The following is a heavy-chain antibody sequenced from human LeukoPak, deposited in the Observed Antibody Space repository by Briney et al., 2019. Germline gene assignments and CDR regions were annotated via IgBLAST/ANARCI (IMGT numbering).Heavy chain of an antibody. CDR1: GYTFTSYG. Sequence: ASVKVSCKASGYTFTSYGISWVRQAPGQGLEWMGWISAYNGNTNYAQKLQGRVTMTTDTSTSTAYMELRSLRSDDTAVYYCARDYRWSSSWGGMDYWGRGTLVTVSS. J-gene: IGHJ4*02. D-gene: IGHD6-13*01. V-gene: IGHV1-18*01. CDR3: ARDYRWSSSWGGMDY. CDR2: ISAYNGNT.